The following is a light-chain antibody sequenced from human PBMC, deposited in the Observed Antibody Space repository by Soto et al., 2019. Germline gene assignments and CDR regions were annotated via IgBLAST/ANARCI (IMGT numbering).Light chain of an antibody. Sequence: EIVLTQSPATLSLSPGERATLSCRASQSVSSYLAWYQQKPGQAPRLLIYGASTRATGIPARFSGSGSGTEFILIISGLEPEDSAVYYCQQRSNGLTFGGGTKVDI. V-gene: IGKV3-11*01. CDR3: QQRSNGLT. CDR1: QSVSSY. CDR2: GAS. J-gene: IGKJ4*01.